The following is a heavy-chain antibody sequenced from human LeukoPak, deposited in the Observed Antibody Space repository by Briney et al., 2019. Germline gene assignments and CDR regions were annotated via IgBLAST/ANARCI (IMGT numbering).Heavy chain of an antibody. CDR1: GFTSITYE. V-gene: IGHV3-48*03. CDR3: ARRFDC. Sequence: GGSRRPSWAASGFTSITYEMNWVRQAPGKGLEWVSYLSNSGTIYYADSVKGRFTISRDNAKNSLFLQMNSLRAEDTALYYCARRFDCWGQGTLVTVSS. CDR2: LSNSGTI. J-gene: IGHJ4*02.